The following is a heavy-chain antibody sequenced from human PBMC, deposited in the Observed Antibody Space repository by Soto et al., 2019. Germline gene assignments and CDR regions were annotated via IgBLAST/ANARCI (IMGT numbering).Heavy chain of an antibody. J-gene: IGHJ6*02. CDR3: AGSQISSNSLEVYYYYYYGMDF. Sequence: QVQLVQSGAEVKKPGSSVKVSCKASGGTFSSYAISWVRQAPGQGLEWMGGIIPISGTANYAQKLQGRVTITADESTITAYMELSSMRSEDTAVSYCAGSQISSNSLEVYYYYYYGMDFWGQGTTVTVSS. D-gene: IGHD2-2*01. CDR1: GGTFSSYA. V-gene: IGHV1-69*01. CDR2: IIPISGTA.